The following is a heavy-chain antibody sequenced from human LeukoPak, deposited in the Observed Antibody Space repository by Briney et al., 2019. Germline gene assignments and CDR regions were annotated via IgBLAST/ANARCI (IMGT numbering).Heavy chain of an antibody. D-gene: IGHD6-13*01. CDR3: SREVYSKKSWDGLDS. J-gene: IGHJ3*01. CDR1: GFTFSKHY. Sequence: GGSLRLSCAASGFTFSKHYMNWVRQAPGKGLEWVSSISSTTGVTYYAGSVKGRVTISRDNAQNSLFLQMNSLRAEDTAVYYCSREVYSKKSWDGLDSWGQGTMVTVSS. V-gene: IGHV3-21*01. CDR2: ISSTTGVT.